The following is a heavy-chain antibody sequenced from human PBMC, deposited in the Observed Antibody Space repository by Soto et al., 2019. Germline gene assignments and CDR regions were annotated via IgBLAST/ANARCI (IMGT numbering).Heavy chain of an antibody. J-gene: IGHJ5*02. CDR2: IYHSGST. D-gene: IGHD6-13*01. CDR3: ARELQGIAAAGIRAKDGREGWFDP. Sequence: SETLSLTCAVSGGSISSSNWWSWVRQPPGKGLEWIGEIYHSGSTNYNPSLKSRVTISVDKSKNQFSLKLSSVTAADTAVYYCARELQGIAAAGIRAKDGREGWFDPWGQGTLVTVSS. CDR1: GGSISSSNW. V-gene: IGHV4-4*02.